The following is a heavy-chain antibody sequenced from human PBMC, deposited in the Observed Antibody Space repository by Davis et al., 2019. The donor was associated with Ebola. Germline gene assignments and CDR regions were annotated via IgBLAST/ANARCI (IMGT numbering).Heavy chain of an antibody. Sequence: ASVKVSCKASGYTFTYYNIHWMRLAPGQGLEWLGRVILKSGATNYAQKFQGRVTMTRDTSISTVYMELSSLRYDDTADYYCARGHNYAHEYWGQGTLVTVSS. V-gene: IGHV1-2*06. J-gene: IGHJ4*02. D-gene: IGHD4-11*01. CDR2: VILKSGAT. CDR3: ARGHNYAHEY. CDR1: GYTFTYYN.